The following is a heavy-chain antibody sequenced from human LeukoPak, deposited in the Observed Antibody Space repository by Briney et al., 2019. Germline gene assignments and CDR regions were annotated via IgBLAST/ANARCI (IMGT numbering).Heavy chain of an antibody. Sequence: ASVKVSCKASGYTFTSYAMNWVRQAPGQGLEWMGWINTNTGNPTYAQGFTVRFVFSLDTSVSTAYLQISSLKAEDTAVYYCARGFRVGATWDDAFDIWGQGTMVTVSS. J-gene: IGHJ3*02. V-gene: IGHV7-4-1*02. CDR1: GYTFTSYA. CDR3: ARGFRVGATWDDAFDI. CDR2: INTNTGNP. D-gene: IGHD1-26*01.